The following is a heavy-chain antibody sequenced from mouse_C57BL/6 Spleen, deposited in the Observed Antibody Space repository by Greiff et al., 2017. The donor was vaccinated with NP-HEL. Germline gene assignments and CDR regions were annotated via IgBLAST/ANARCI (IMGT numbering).Heavy chain of an antibody. CDR1: GFTFSDYG. CDR2: ISSGSSTI. J-gene: IGHJ2*01. CDR3: ARPGTEYFDY. Sequence: EVKLVESGGGLVKPGGSLKLSCAASGFTFSDYGMHWVRQAPEKGLEWVAYISSGSSTIYYADTVKGRFTISRDNAKNTLFLQMTSLRSDDTAMYYCARPGTEYFDYWGQGTTLTVSS. V-gene: IGHV5-17*01. D-gene: IGHD3-3*01.